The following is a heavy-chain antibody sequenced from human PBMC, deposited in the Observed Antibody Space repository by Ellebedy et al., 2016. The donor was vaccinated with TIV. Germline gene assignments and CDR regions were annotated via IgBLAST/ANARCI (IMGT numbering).Heavy chain of an antibody. J-gene: IGHJ4*02. V-gene: IGHV3-48*01. CDR1: GFTFSSYS. Sequence: GGSLRLSCAGSGFTFSSYSMNWVRQAPGKGLEWVAYISRSTTTIYYADSVRGRFTISRDNAKNSLYLQMNSLRAEDTAVYYCARDPVDTSMVKNYFDYWGQGTLVSVSS. D-gene: IGHD5-18*01. CDR3: ARDPVDTSMVKNYFDY. CDR2: ISRSTTTI.